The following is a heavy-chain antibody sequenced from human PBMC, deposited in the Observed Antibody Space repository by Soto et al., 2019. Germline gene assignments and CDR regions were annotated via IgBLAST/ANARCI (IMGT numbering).Heavy chain of an antibody. CDR2: INAGNGNT. D-gene: IGHD4-4*01. CDR1: GYTFTSYA. V-gene: IGHV1-3*01. J-gene: IGHJ4*02. Sequence: ASVKVSCKASGYTFTSYAMHWVRQAPGQRLEWMGWINAGNGNTKYSQKFQGRVTITRDTSASTAYMELSSLRSEDTAVYYCARAVPYIHSNYFHYWGQGTLVTVSS. CDR3: ARAVPYIHSNYFHY.